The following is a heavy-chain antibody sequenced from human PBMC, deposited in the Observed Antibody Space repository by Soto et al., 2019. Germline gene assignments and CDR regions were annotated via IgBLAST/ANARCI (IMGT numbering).Heavy chain of an antibody. CDR2: ISYDGREI. D-gene: IGHD3-9*01. V-gene: IGHV3-30-3*01. CDR1: GLTFNIFA. CDR3: ASDTLAVTGSFVDH. J-gene: IGHJ4*02. Sequence: QVHLLESGGGVVQPGRSVRLSCAASGLTFNIFAFHWVRQAPGKGLEWLSVISYDGREIHYSESVKGRFTISRDSFTNTVYLQRNRLRSEDTAMYYCASDTLAVTGSFVDHWGQGTLLTVST.